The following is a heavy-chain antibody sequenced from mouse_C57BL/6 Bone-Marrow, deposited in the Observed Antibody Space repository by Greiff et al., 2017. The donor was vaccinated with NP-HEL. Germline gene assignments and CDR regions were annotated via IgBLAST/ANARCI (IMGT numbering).Heavy chain of an antibody. CDR3: ARERSTMVTFDY. D-gene: IGHD2-2*01. Sequence: QVQLQQPGAELVMPGASVKLSCKASGYTFTSYWMHWVKQRPGQGLEWIGEIDPSDSYTTYNQKFKGKSTLTVDKSSSTAYMQLSSLTSEDSAVYYCARERSTMVTFDYWGQGTTLTVSS. CDR1: GYTFTSYW. CDR2: IDPSDSYT. V-gene: IGHV1-69*01. J-gene: IGHJ2*01.